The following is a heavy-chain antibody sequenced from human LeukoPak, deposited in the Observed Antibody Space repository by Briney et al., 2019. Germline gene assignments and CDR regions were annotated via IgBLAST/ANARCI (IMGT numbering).Heavy chain of an antibody. CDR2: IHYSGGIT. Sequence: ETLSLTCTVPGGSISSYYWSWSRQPPGEGLGWIGYIHYSGGITYYNPSLKSRVTISVDTTKNQFSLSLSTVTAADTAVYFCERTAFVVEGYGMDVWGQGTTVTVSS. CDR1: GGSISSYY. J-gene: IGHJ6*02. CDR3: ERTAFVVEGYGMDV. V-gene: IGHV4-59*12. D-gene: IGHD2-21*01.